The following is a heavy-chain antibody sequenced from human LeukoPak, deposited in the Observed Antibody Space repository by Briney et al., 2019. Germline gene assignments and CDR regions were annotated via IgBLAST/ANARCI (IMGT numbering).Heavy chain of an antibody. J-gene: IGHJ6*02. Sequence: GASVKVSCKTSGYTFTPYYLNWVRQAPGQGLESMGRIDPNSGAATYARKFQGRVTMTRDTSINTGYMEVTSLRSDDTAVYYCARDRGGGRPGWYNGMDVWGQGTTVTVSS. V-gene: IGHV1-2*06. CDR1: GYTFTPYY. CDR3: ARDRGGGRPGWYNGMDV. D-gene: IGHD1-26*01. CDR2: IDPNSGAA.